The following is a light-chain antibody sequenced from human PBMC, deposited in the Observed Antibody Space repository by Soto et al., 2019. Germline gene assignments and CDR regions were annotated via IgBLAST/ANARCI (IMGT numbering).Light chain of an antibody. CDR1: SSDVGTYNL. Sequence: QSALTQPASVSGSPGQSITISCTGTSSDVGTYNLVSWYQHHPGKAPKLMIYEGSKRPSGVSNRFSGSKSGNTASLTISGLQAEDEADYYCCSYAGSSTYVFGTGTKPTVL. CDR2: EGS. V-gene: IGLV2-23*01. CDR3: CSYAGSSTYV. J-gene: IGLJ1*01.